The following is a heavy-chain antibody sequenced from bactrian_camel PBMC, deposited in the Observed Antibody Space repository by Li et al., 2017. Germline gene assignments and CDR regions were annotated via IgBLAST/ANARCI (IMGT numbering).Heavy chain of an antibody. CDR3: QSRCFRDGNWRLV. J-gene: IGHJ4*01. CDR1: AYPVNSYC. Sequence: VQLVESGGGSVQPGRSLRLSCAVSAYPVNSYCMRWLRQAPGKEREDVASTDVNGTTKLADSIKGRFTISQDKDKDTVYLQLNSATPEDTAMYSCQSRCFRDGNWRLVRGRGTQVTVS. V-gene: IGHV3S67*01. CDR2: TDVNGTT. D-gene: IGHD8*01.